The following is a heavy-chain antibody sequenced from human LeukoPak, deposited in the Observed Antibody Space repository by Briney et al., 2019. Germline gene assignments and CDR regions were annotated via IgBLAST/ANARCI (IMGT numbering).Heavy chain of an antibody. CDR3: AREGHYYDSSGYFDY. CDR1: GYTFTSYY. CDR2: TNPSGGST. D-gene: IGHD3-22*01. V-gene: IGHV1-46*01. J-gene: IGHJ4*02. Sequence: GASVTVSCKASGYTFTSYYMHWVRQAPGQGLEWMGITNPSGGSTSYAQKFQGRVTMTRDTSTSTVYMELSSLRSEDTAVYYCAREGHYYDSSGYFDYWGQGTLVTVSS.